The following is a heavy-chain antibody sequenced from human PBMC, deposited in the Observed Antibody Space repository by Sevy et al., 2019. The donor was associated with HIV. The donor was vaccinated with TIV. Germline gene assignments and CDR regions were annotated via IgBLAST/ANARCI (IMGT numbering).Heavy chain of an antibody. CDR1: GFTFRSYS. J-gene: IGHJ6*01. D-gene: IGHD1-20*01. CDR2: ITSTSSFM. CDR3: ARPTSGLSEYEPLDNARSNGMDF. V-gene: IGHV3-21*01. Sequence: GGSLRLSCAASGFTFRSYSMNWVRQAPGRGLEWVSSITSTSSFMFYADSVKGRFTISRDNAKNSLFLQMNSLRAEDTAVYYCARPTSGLSEYEPLDNARSNGMDFWGQGTTVTVSS.